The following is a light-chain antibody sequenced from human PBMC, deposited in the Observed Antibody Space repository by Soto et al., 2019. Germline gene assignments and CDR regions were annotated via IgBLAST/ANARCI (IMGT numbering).Light chain of an antibody. J-gene: IGKJ4*01. CDR2: DAS. CDR1: QSISSS. V-gene: IGKV3-11*01. CDR3: QQHSDWPLT. Sequence: IVLIQSPVTLYLSPGERATLSCRASQSISSSLSCYQQNPGQAPRLLIFDASNMATGIPVRFSGSGSGIDFTLTISSLESDDFTVYNCQQHSDWPLTVGGGTMVEF.